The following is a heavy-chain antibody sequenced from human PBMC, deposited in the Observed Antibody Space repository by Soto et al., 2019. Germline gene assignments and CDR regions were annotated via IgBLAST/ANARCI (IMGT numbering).Heavy chain of an antibody. V-gene: IGHV3-23*01. Sequence: EVQLLESGGGLVQPGGSLRLSCAASGFTFSSYAMSWVRQAPGKGLEWVSAVGGSGTSTYYADSVKGRFTISRDNSKNTLYLEMNSLGAEDTAVYYCAHHQGTPARQLGYFDYWGQGTLVTVSS. CDR1: GFTFSSYA. CDR3: AHHQGTPARQLGYFDY. CDR2: VGGSGTST. D-gene: IGHD6-6*01. J-gene: IGHJ4*02.